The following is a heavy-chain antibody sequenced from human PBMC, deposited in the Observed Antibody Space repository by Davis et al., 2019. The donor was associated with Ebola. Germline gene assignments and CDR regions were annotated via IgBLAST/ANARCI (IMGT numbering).Heavy chain of an antibody. D-gene: IGHD2-2*02. J-gene: IGHJ4*02. CDR3: AVSGLYDY. CDR1: GFTFSSYA. CDR2: ISGSGGST. V-gene: IGHV3-23*01. Sequence: GESLKISCAASGFTFSSYAMSWVRQAPGKGLEWVSAISGSGGSTYYADSVKGRFTISRDNSKNTLYLQMNSLRAEDTAVYYCAVSGLYDYWGQGTLVTVSS.